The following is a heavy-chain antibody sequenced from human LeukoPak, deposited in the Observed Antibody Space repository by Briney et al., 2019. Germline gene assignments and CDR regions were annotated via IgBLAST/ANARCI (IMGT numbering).Heavy chain of an antibody. Sequence: SETLSLTCTVSGGSISSSSYYWGWIRQPPGKGLEWIGSIYYSGSTYYNPSLKSRVTISVDTSKNQFSLKLSSVTAADTAVYYCARHPKGYCTNGVCYFDYWGQGALVTVSS. CDR2: IYYSGST. CDR1: GGSISSSSYY. D-gene: IGHD2-8*01. V-gene: IGHV4-39*01. J-gene: IGHJ4*02. CDR3: ARHPKGYCTNGVCYFDY.